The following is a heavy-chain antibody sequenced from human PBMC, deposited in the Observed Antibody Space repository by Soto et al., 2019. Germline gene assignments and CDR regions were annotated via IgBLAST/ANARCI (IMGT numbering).Heavy chain of an antibody. D-gene: IGHD2-2*01. CDR3: ARGARGGYCSSTSCPWVWYNWSDH. Sequence: ASVKVSCKASGYTFTSHGISWVRQAPGQGLEWMGWISGYNGNTNYAQKLQGRVTMTTDTSTSTAYMELRSLRSDATAVYYCARGARGGYCSSTSCPWVWYNWSDHRG. J-gene: IGHJ5*02. CDR1: GYTFTSHG. V-gene: IGHV1-18*04. CDR2: ISGYNGNT.